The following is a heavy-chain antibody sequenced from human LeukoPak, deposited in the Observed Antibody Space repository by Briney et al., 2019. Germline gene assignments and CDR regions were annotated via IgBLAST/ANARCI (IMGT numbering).Heavy chain of an antibody. Sequence: SVKVSCKASGGTFSSYAISWVRQAPGQGLEWMGGIIPIFGTANYAQKFQGRVTITTDESTSTAYMELSSLRSEDTAVYYCARAEPNAYSGYDIFGSDPWGQGTLVTVSS. CDR1: GGTFSSYA. CDR3: ARAEPNAYSGYDIFGSDP. J-gene: IGHJ5*02. D-gene: IGHD5-12*01. V-gene: IGHV1-69*05. CDR2: IIPIFGTA.